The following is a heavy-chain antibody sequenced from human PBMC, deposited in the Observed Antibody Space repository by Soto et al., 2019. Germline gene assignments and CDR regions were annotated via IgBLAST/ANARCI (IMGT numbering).Heavy chain of an antibody. Sequence: SETLSLTCTVSGGSLSSGGYYWSWIRQHPGKGLEWIGYIYYSGSTYYNPSLKSRVTISVDTSKNQFSLKLSSVTAADTAVYYCARDPSGSGSYFDYWGQGTLVTVSS. J-gene: IGHJ4*02. CDR3: ARDPSGSGSYFDY. D-gene: IGHD3-10*01. CDR2: IYYSGST. V-gene: IGHV4-31*03. CDR1: GGSLSSGGYY.